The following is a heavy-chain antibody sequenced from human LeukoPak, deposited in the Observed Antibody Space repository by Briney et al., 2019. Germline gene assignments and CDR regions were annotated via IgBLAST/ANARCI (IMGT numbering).Heavy chain of an antibody. Sequence: ASVKVSRKASGYTFTSYDINWVRQATGQGLEWMGWMNPNSGNTGYAQKFQDRVTMTRNTSISTAYMELSRLRPDDTAVYYCARDQHIVVVPAALGYWGQGTLVTVSS. J-gene: IGHJ4*02. CDR1: GYTFTSYD. CDR3: ARDQHIVVVPAALGY. D-gene: IGHD2-2*01. V-gene: IGHV1-8*01. CDR2: MNPNSGNT.